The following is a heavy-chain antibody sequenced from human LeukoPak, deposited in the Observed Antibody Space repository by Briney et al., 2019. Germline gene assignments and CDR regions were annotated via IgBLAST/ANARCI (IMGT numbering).Heavy chain of an antibody. CDR1: GGSISSYY. CDR2: IYYSGST. D-gene: IGHD3-22*01. J-gene: IGHJ4*02. Sequence: ASETLSLTCTVSGGSISSYYWSWIRQPPGKGLEWIGYIYYSGSTNYNPSLKSRVTISIDTSKSQFSLKLSSVTAADTAVYYCARGPRVSGYYYDFDHWGQGTLVTVSS. V-gene: IGHV4-59*01. CDR3: ARGPRVSGYYYDFDH.